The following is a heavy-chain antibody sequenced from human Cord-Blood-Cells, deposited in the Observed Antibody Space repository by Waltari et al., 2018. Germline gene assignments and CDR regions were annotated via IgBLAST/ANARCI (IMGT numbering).Heavy chain of an antibody. Sequence: QLQLQESGPGLVKPSETLSLPCTVSGGSISSRSYSWGWIRQPPGKGLEWIGSIYYSGSTYYNPSLKSRVTISVDTSKNQFSLKLSSVTAADTAVYYCARSRGYSYGDAFDIWGQGTMVTVSS. V-gene: IGHV4-39*01. J-gene: IGHJ3*02. CDR2: IYYSGST. CDR3: ARSRGYSYGDAFDI. CDR1: GGSISSRSYS. D-gene: IGHD5-18*01.